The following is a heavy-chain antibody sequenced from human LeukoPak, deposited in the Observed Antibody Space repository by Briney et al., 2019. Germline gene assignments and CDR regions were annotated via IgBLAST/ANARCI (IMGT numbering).Heavy chain of an antibody. CDR1: GGSISSYY. Sequence: PSETLSLTCTVSGGSISSYYWSWIRQPAGKGLEWIGRIYTSGSTNYNPSLKSRVTMSVDTSKNQFSLKLSSVTAADTAVYYCARVLSGSVEFAFDIWGQGTMVTVSS. CDR2: IYTSGST. J-gene: IGHJ3*02. D-gene: IGHD2/OR15-2a*01. V-gene: IGHV4-4*07. CDR3: ARVLSGSVEFAFDI.